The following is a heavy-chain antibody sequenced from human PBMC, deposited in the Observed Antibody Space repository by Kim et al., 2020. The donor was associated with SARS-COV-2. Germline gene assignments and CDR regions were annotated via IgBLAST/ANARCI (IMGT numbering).Heavy chain of an antibody. D-gene: IGHD3-10*01. Sequence: ADSVKGRFTISRDNAKNSLYLQMNSLRAEDTAVYYCARVMVRGEDDAFDIWGQGTMVTVSS. J-gene: IGHJ3*02. CDR3: ARVMVRGEDDAFDI. V-gene: IGHV3-11*03.